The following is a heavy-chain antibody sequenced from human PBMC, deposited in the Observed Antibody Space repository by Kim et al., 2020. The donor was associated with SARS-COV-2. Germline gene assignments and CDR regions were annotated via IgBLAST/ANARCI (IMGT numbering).Heavy chain of an antibody. J-gene: IGHJ3*02. Sequence: GESLKISCKGSGYSFTSYWIGWVRQMPGKGLEWMGIIYPGDSATRYSPSFQGQVTISADKSISTAYLQWSSLKASDTAMYYCARRGLVQDIVVVVAATADHDAFDIWGQGTMVTVSS. V-gene: IGHV5-51*01. CDR2: IYPGDSAT. CDR3: ARRGLVQDIVVVVAATADHDAFDI. CDR1: GYSFTSYW. D-gene: IGHD2-15*01.